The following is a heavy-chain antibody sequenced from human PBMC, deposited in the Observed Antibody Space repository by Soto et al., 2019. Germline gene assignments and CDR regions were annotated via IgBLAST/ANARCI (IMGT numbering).Heavy chain of an antibody. D-gene: IGHD5-12*01. CDR1: GFSFSSYA. CDR2: MSASGGTS. J-gene: IGHJ4*02. CDR3: AKGSIQYSASIDY. V-gene: IGHV3-23*01. Sequence: EVELLESGGGLIHPGESLRLSCAASGFSFSSYAMIWVRQAPGKGLEWVSVMSASGGTSYFADSVKGRFSMSRDNSKNMFYLEMNSLRAYDTAIYFCAKGSIQYSASIDYWGQGTLVSVSS.